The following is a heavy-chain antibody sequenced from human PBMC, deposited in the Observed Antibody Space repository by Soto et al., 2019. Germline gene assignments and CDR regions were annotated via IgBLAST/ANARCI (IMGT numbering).Heavy chain of an antibody. CDR1: GFTFSSYA. CDR2: ISGSGGST. CDR3: AKDQGGGDSYYYYGMDV. V-gene: IGHV3-23*01. D-gene: IGHD2-21*02. J-gene: IGHJ6*02. Sequence: EVQLLESGGGLVQPGGSLRLSCAASGFTFSSYAMSWVRQAPGKGLEWVSAISGSGGSTYYADSVKGRFTISRDNSKNTLYLQMNSLRAEDTAVYYCAKDQGGGDSYYYYGMDVWGQGTTVTVSS.